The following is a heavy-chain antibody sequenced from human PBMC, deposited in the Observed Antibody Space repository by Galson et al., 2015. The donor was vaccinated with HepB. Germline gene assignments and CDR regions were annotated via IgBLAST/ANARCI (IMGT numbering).Heavy chain of an antibody. V-gene: IGHV3-23*01. Sequence: SLRLSCAASGFSFSGYAMRWVRQAPGKGLEWVSGITRSGDNTYYTDSVKGRFTISRDDSKNTLYLQMNNLRGDDTALYYCAKLPNYGEPLDYWGQGTLVTVSS. CDR2: ITRSGDNT. J-gene: IGHJ4*02. CDR3: AKLPNYGEPLDY. D-gene: IGHD4-17*01. CDR1: GFSFSGYA.